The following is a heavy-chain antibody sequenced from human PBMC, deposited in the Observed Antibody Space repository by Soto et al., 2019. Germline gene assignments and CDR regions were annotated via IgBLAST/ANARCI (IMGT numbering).Heavy chain of an antibody. D-gene: IGHD6-13*01. CDR3: ARSIAAAPPRVFDY. Sequence: SETLSLTCTFSGGSISRGGYYWSWIRQHPGKGLEWIGYIYYSGSTYYNPSLKSRVTISVDTSKNQFSLKLSSVTAADTAVYYCARSIAAAPPRVFDYWGQGTLVTVSS. CDR1: GGSISRGGYY. J-gene: IGHJ4*02. V-gene: IGHV4-31*03. CDR2: IYYSGST.